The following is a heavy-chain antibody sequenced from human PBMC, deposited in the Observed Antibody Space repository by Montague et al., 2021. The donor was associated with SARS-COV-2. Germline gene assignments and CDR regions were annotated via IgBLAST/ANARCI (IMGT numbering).Heavy chain of an antibody. J-gene: IGHJ4*02. CDR3: ATLPSSITMFGVVQGYYFDD. V-gene: IGHV4-34*01. CDR2: INHSGST. D-gene: IGHD3-3*01. Sequence: SETLSLTCAVYGGSFSGYYWSWIRQPPGKGLEWIGEINHSGSTNYNPSLKSRVTIFVDTSKNQFSLKLSSVTAADTAVYYCATLPSSITMFGVVQGYYFDDWGQGTLVTVSS. CDR1: GGSFSGYY.